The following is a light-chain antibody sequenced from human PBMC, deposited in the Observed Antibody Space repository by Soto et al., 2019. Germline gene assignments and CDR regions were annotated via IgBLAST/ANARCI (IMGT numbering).Light chain of an antibody. Sequence: DIQMTQSPSTLSASVGDRVTITCRASQSISGWLAWYQQKPGKAPKLLIYDASTLESGVPSRFSGIGSGTEFTLSISSLQPDDFATYYCQHYNGYSVFGRGTKVDIK. J-gene: IGKJ1*01. CDR2: DAS. V-gene: IGKV1-5*01. CDR3: QHYNGYSV. CDR1: QSISGW.